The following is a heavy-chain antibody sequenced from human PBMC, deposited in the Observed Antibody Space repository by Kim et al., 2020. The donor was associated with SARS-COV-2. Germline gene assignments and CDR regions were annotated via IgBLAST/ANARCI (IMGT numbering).Heavy chain of an antibody. V-gene: IGHV4-59*13. D-gene: IGHD4-17*01. CDR1: GGSISSYY. Sequence: SETLSLTCTVSGGSISSYYWSWIRQPPGKGLEWIWYIYYSGCTNYNPSLKSRVTISADTSKNQFSLELSSVTAADTAVYYCARVRGATVTTYISDWYFDLWGRGTLVTVSS. CDR2: IYYSGCT. J-gene: IGHJ2*01. CDR3: ARVRGATVTTYISDWYFDL.